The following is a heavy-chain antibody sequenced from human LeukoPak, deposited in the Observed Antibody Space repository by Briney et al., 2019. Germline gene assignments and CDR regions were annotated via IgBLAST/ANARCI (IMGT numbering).Heavy chain of an antibody. V-gene: IGHV4-61*10. D-gene: IGHD4-17*01. CDR3: AKDSEYGDYFDY. CDR1: GGSISSGSYY. Sequence: SETLSLTCTVSGGSISSGSYYWSWIRQPAGKGLEWIGYFYYTGSTNYNPSLKSRVTISLGTSKNQFSLKLSTVTAADTAVYYCAKDSEYGDYFDYWGQGTLVTVSS. CDR2: FYYTGST. J-gene: IGHJ4*02.